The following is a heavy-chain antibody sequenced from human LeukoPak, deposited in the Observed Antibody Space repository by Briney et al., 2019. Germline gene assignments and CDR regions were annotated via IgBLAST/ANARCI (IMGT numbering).Heavy chain of an antibody. CDR1: GGTFSSYA. D-gene: IGHD4-11*01. CDR2: IIPILGIA. Sequence: SVKVSCKASGGTFSSYAISWVRQAPGQGLEWMGRIIPILGIANYAQKFQGRVTITADKSTSTAYMELSSLRSEDTAVYYCARDRAVTHYYYGMDVWGQGTTVTVPS. CDR3: ARDRAVTHYYYGMDV. V-gene: IGHV1-69*04. J-gene: IGHJ6*02.